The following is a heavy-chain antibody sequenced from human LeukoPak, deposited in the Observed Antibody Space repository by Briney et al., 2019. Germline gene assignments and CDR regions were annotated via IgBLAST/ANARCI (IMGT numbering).Heavy chain of an antibody. CDR3: ARRDDGGDFDY. Sequence: GESLKISCXGSGYRFSNFWIAWVRQMPGKGLEWMAMIYPGDSDTRYSPSFQGQVTISADKSISTVYLQWSSLKASDTAMYYCARRDDGGDFDYWGQGNLVTVSS. D-gene: IGHD4-23*01. V-gene: IGHV5-51*01. CDR1: GYRFSNFW. J-gene: IGHJ4*02. CDR2: IYPGDSDT.